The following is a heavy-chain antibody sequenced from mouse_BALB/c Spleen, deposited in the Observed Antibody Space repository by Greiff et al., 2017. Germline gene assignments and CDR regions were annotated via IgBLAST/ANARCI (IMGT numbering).Heavy chain of an antibody. V-gene: IGHV2-9*02. CDR2: IWAGGST. Sequence: VKLQESGPGLVAPSQSLSITCTVSGFSLTSYGVHWVRQPPGKGLEWLGVIWAGGSTNYNSALMSRLSISKDNSKSQVFLKMNSLQTDDTAMYYCARDGNYCYAMDYWGQGTSVTVSS. J-gene: IGHJ4*01. CDR3: ARDGNYCYAMDY. D-gene: IGHD2-1*01. CDR1: GFSLTSYG.